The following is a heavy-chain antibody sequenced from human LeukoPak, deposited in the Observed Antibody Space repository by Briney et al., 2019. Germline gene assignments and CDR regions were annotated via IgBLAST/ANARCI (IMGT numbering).Heavy chain of an antibody. CDR3: ARDQRSCSGGSCYPGWFAP. D-gene: IGHD2-15*01. CDR1: GYTFTGYY. V-gene: IGHV1-2*02. J-gene: IGHJ5*02. Sequence: ASVKVSCKASGYTFTGYYLQWVRQAPGQGLEWMGWINPSGGTNYAQKFQGRVTMTRDTSISTAYMELSRLRSDDTAVYYCARDQRSCSGGSCYPGWFAPWGQGTLVTVSS. CDR2: INPSGGT.